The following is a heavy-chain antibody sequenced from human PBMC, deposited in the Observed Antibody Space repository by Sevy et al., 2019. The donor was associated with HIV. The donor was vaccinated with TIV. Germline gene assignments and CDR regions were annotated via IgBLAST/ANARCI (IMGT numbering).Heavy chain of an antibody. D-gene: IGHD2-2*01. CDR1: GYTLSELS. CDR2: FDEDGET. CDR3: ATDIVVGRDY. Sequence: ASVKVSCKVSGYTLSELSIHWVRQAPGRGLEWMGGFDEDGETLYAQKFQGRVTMTEDTSTDTAYMELSSLRSEDTAVYYCATDIVVGRDYRGQGTLVTVSS. V-gene: IGHV1-24*01. J-gene: IGHJ4*02.